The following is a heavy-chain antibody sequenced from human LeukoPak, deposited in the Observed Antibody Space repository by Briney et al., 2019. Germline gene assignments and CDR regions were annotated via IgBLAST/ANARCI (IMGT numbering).Heavy chain of an antibody. V-gene: IGHV4-59*12. D-gene: IGHD6-13*01. J-gene: IGHJ5*02. CDR1: GGSISSYY. CDR2: IYYSGST. CDR3: AREKGGDSSSWFDP. Sequence: PSETLSLTCTVSGGSISSYYWSWIRQPPGKGLEWIGYIYYSGSTNYNPSLKSRVTISVDTSKNQFSLKLSSVTAADTAVYYCAREKGGDSSSWFDPWGQGTLVTVSS.